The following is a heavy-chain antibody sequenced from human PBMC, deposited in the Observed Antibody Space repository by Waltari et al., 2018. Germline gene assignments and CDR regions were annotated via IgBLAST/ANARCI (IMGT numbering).Heavy chain of an antibody. CDR3: ARDIDNSFHS. V-gene: IGHV1-69*04. D-gene: IGHD2-15*01. Sequence: QVQLVQSGAEVKKPGSSVKVSCKASGDACNSHTFSWVRQAPGQGLEWMGRIIPILGLTNYPQRFQGRVAITADESRSTAYMELSSLRSEDTAVYYCARDIDNSFHSWGQGTLVTVSS. CDR2: IIPILGLT. J-gene: IGHJ5*01. CDR1: GDACNSHT.